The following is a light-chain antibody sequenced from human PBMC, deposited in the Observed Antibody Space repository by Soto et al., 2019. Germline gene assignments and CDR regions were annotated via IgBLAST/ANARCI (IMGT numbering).Light chain of an antibody. Sequence: QSALTQPRSVSGSPGQSVTISCTGTSSDVGGYNYVSWYQHHPGKVPKLMIYDVTKRPSGVPDRFSGSKSGNTASLTISGLQAEEEADYYCCSYAGSYTVIFGGGTKVTVL. CDR1: SSDVGGYNY. V-gene: IGLV2-11*01. CDR3: CSYAGSYTVI. CDR2: DVT. J-gene: IGLJ2*01.